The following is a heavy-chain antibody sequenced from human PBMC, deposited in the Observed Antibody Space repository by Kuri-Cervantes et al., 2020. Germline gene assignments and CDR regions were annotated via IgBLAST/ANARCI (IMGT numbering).Heavy chain of an antibody. CDR1: GFTFDDYA. J-gene: IGHJ6*02. V-gene: IGHV3-33*08. CDR2: IWYDGSNK. Sequence: GESLKISCAASGFTFDDYAMHWVRQAPGKGLEWVAVIWYDGSNKYYADSVKGRFTISRDNSKNTLYLQMNSLGAEDTAVYYCARRGVGASLHYYYYGMDVWGQGTTVTVSS. D-gene: IGHD2-15*01. CDR3: ARRGVGASLHYYYYGMDV.